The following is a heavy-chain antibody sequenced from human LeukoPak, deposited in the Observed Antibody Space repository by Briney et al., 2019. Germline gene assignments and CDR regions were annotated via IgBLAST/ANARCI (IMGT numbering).Heavy chain of an antibody. CDR2: INHSGST. V-gene: IGHV4-34*01. CDR1: GGSFSGYY. J-gene: IGHJ4*02. Sequence: SETLSLTCGVYGGSFSGYYWSWIRQPPGKGMEWIGKINHSGSTNYNPSLKSRVTISVDTSKNQFSLKLSSVTAADTAVYYCARTGYDSSCYYLIDYWGQGTLVTVSS. D-gene: IGHD3-22*01. CDR3: ARTGYDSSCYYLIDY.